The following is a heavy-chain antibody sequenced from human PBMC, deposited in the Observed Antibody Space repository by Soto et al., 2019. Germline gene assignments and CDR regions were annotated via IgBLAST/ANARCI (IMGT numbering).Heavy chain of an antibody. CDR3: AKEMFPQTVLDSSSPWGDY. D-gene: IGHD3-22*01. V-gene: IGHV3-30*18. Sequence: GVSMRLSCAVSRLTVRSSGLHRVRHHTGQGLEWVAEISYDGSHKFYADSVKGRFTLSRDVSKGTLYLQMNSLRAEDTAVYYCAKEMFPQTVLDSSSPWGDYWGPVTLVTVSS. J-gene: IGHJ4*02. CDR2: ISYDGSHK. CDR1: RLTVRSSG.